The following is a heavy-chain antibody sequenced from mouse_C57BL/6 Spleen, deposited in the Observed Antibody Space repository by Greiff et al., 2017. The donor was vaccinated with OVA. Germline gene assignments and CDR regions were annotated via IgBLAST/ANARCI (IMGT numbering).Heavy chain of an antibody. CDR1: GFTFSSYA. J-gene: IGHJ1*03. CDR3: ARVGTRGYFDV. Sequence: EVQVVESGGGLVKPGGSLKLSCAASGFTFSSYAMSWVRQTPEKRLEWVATISDGGSYTYSPYNVTGRFTISSAHAKNIRYLKMSHMKTEDTAMDYCARVGTRGYFDVWGTGTTVTVSS. D-gene: IGHD4-1*01. V-gene: IGHV5-4*01. CDR2: ISDGGSYT.